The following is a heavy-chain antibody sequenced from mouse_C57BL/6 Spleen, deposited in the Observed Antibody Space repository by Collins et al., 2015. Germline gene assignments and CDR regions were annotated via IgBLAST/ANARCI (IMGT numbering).Heavy chain of an antibody. CDR3: ARDYGSSYVWYFDV. V-gene: IGHV1-19*01. J-gene: IGHJ1*03. CDR2: INPYNGGT. D-gene: IGHD1-1*01. Sequence: GKSLEWIGVINPYNGGTSYNQKFKGKATLTVDKSSNTAYMELNSLTSEDSAVYYCARDYGSSYVWYFDVWGTGTTVTVSS.